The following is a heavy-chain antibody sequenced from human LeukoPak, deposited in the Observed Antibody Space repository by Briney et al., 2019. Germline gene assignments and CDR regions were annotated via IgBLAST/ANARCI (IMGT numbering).Heavy chain of an antibody. CDR1: GFTFSSYA. Sequence: GGSLRLSCAASGFTFSSYAMSWVRQAPGKGLEWVSAISGSGGSTYYADSVKGRFTISRDNSETTPYLQMNSLRAQDTAVYYCATPGYGSGSYPPYGMDVWGQGTTVTVSS. J-gene: IGHJ6*02. CDR3: ATPGYGSGSYPPYGMDV. V-gene: IGHV3-23*01. CDR2: ISGSGGST. D-gene: IGHD3-10*01.